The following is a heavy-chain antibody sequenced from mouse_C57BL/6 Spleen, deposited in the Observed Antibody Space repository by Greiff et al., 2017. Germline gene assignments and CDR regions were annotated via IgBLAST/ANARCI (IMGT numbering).Heavy chain of an antibody. V-gene: IGHV1-69*01. J-gene: IGHJ2*01. CDR3: ARYPHYYGSRGFDY. CDR2: IDPSDSYT. CDR1: GYTFTSYW. D-gene: IGHD1-1*01. Sequence: QVQLQQPGAELVMPGASVKLSCKASGYTFTSYWMHWVKQRPGQGLEWIGEIDPSDSYTNYNQKLKGKSTLTVDKSSSTAYMQLSSLTSEDSAVDNSARYPHYYGSRGFDYWGQGTTLTVSS.